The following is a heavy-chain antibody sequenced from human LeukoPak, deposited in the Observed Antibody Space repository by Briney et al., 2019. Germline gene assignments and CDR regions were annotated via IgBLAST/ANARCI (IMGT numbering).Heavy chain of an antibody. CDR1: GFTVSSNY. D-gene: IGHD5-18*01. V-gene: IGHV3-53*01. CDR2: IYSGGST. J-gene: IGHJ6*02. Sequence: PGGSLRLSCAASGFTVSSNYMSWVRQAPGKGLEWVSVIYSGGSTYYADSVKGRFTISRDNSKNTLHLQMNSLRAEDTAVYYCARAGTVRGYSYVSGMDVWGQGTTVTVSS. CDR3: ARAGTVRGYSYVSGMDV.